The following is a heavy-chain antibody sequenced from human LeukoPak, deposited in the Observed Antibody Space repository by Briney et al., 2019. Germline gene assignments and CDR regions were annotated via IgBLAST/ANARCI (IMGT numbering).Heavy chain of an antibody. CDR1: GGTFSSYA. D-gene: IGHD1-26*01. CDR3: ASKVVGENYYYYYMDV. CDR2: IIPIFGTA. Sequence: SVKVSCKASGGTFSSYAISWLRQAPGQGLEWMGGIIPIFGTANYAQKFQGRVTITADESTSTAYMELSSLRSEDKAVYYCASKVVGENYYYYYMDVWGKGTTVTVSS. V-gene: IGHV1-69*13. J-gene: IGHJ6*03.